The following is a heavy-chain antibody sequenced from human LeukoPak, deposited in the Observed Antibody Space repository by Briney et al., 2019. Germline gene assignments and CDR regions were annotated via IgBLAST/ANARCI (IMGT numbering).Heavy chain of an antibody. CDR2: ISGSGGST. V-gene: IGHV3-23*01. Sequence: PGRSLRLSCAASGFTFDDYAMHWVRQAPGKGLEWVSAISGSGGSTYYADSVKGRFTISRDNSKNTLYLQMNSLRAEDTAVYYCAKEDSPKSGSYLLGYFQHWGQGTLVTVSS. D-gene: IGHD1-26*01. CDR1: GFTFDDYA. J-gene: IGHJ1*01. CDR3: AKEDSPKSGSYLLGYFQH.